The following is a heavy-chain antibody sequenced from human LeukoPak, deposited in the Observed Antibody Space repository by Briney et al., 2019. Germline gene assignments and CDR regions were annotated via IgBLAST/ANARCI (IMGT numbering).Heavy chain of an antibody. CDR2: IYTSGST. V-gene: IGHV4-61*02. CDR1: GGSISSGSYY. D-gene: IGHD2-21*01. Sequence: SETLSLTCTVSGGSISSGSYYWSWIRQPAGKGLEWIGRIYTSGSTNYNPSLKSRVTISVDTSKNQFSLKLSSVTAADTAVYYCAREEAYCGGDCYSPAFDIWGQGTMVTVSS. J-gene: IGHJ3*02. CDR3: AREEAYCGGDCYSPAFDI.